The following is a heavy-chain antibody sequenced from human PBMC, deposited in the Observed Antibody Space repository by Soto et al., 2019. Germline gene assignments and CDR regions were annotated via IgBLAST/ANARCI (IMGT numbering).Heavy chain of an antibody. J-gene: IGHJ4*02. V-gene: IGHV1-18*01. Sequence: QVQLVQSGAEVKKPGASVKVSCKASGYTFTSYGISWVRQAPGQGLEWMGWISAYNGNTNYAQKLQGRGTMTTDTSTSTAYMELRSLRSDDTAVYYCAREPPVNFDWDTRRDYWGQGTLVTVSS. CDR2: ISAYNGNT. CDR3: AREPPVNFDWDTRRDY. CDR1: GYTFTSYG. D-gene: IGHD3-9*01.